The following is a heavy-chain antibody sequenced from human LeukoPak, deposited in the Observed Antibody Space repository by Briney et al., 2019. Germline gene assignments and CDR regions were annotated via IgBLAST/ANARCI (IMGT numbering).Heavy chain of an antibody. D-gene: IGHD3-22*01. CDR2: IYYSGST. J-gene: IGHJ4*02. CDR3: ARRLYYYDSTFDY. V-gene: IGHV4-59*01. Sequence: SETLSLTCTVSGGSISSYYWSWFRQPPGKGLRWIGYIYYSGSTNYNPSLKSRVTISVDTSKNQFSLKLSSVTAADTAVYYCARRLYYYDSTFDYWGQGTLVTVSS. CDR1: GGSISSYY.